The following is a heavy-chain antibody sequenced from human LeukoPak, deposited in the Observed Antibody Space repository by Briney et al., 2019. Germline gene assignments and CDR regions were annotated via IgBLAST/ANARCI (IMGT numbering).Heavy chain of an antibody. Sequence: SGTLSLTCAVSGAPISSNDWWWSWVRQPPGKGLEWIGEIYHSGSTNYNPSLRSRVTMSVDKSKNQFSLELSSVTAADTAVYYCAGAEPRGIIWHPYWGQGTLVTVSS. V-gene: IGHV4-4*02. J-gene: IGHJ4*02. CDR3: AGAEPRGIIWHPY. CDR2: IYHSGST. CDR1: GAPISSNDW.